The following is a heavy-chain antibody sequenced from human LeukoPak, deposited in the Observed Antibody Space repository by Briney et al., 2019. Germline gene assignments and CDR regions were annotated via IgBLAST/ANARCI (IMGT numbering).Heavy chain of an antibody. V-gene: IGHV3-48*03. CDR1: GFTFSSYE. CDR3: ANQWTNMDV. J-gene: IGHJ6*03. D-gene: IGHD6-19*01. Sequence: PGGSLRLSCAASGFTFSSYEMNWVRQAPGKGLEWVSYISSSGSTIYYADSVKGRFTISRDNAKNTLYLQMNSLRAEDTAVYYCANQWTNMDVWGKGTTVTISS. CDR2: ISSSGSTI.